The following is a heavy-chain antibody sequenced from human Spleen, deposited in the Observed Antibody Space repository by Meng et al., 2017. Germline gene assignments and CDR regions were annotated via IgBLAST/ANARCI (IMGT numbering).Heavy chain of an antibody. CDR2: ILYDGSNQ. CDR1: GFTFSSYG. V-gene: IGHV3-30*18. Sequence: QVQLVESGGGVVQLGRSLRLSCAASGFTFSSYGMHWVRQAPGKGLEWVALILYDGSNQYYSDSVKGRFSISRDTSKNTLYLQMNSLRAEDTAVYYCAKDDSSGYYYFHHWGQGTLVTVSS. D-gene: IGHD3-22*01. J-gene: IGHJ1*01. CDR3: AKDDSSGYYYFHH.